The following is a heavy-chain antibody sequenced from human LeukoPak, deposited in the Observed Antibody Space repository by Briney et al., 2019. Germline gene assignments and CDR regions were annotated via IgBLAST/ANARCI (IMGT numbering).Heavy chain of an antibody. V-gene: IGHV3-23*01. J-gene: IGHJ3*01. Sequence: GGSLRLSCAASGLNFITAAMTWVRQAPGKGREWVSLIGSSGGSTYYADSVKGRFTISRDNFNHTLSLQMNSLRVEDTAIYYCVKDIQLSTWGLGTMVTVSS. CDR3: VKDIQLST. D-gene: IGHD5-24*01. CDR2: IGSSGGST. CDR1: GLNFITAA.